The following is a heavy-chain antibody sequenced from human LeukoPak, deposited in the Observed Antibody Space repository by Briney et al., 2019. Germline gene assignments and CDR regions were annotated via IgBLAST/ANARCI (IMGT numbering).Heavy chain of an antibody. D-gene: IGHD3-22*01. V-gene: IGHV4-59*01. CDR1: GGSISSYY. CDR2: IYYSGNT. CDR3: ARVNSGYYYAVNY. Sequence: SETLSLTCTVSGGSISSYYWSWIRQPPGKGLEWIGYIYYSGNTNYNPSLESRVTISVDTTKNQFSLKLSSVTAADTAFYYCARVNSGYYYAVNYWGQGTLVTVSS. J-gene: IGHJ4*02.